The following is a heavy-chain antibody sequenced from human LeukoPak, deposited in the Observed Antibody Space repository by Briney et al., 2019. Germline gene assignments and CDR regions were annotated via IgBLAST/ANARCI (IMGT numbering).Heavy chain of an antibody. D-gene: IGHD2-2*01. CDR2: INYSGNT. Sequence: SETLSLTCTVSGGSLSSTSYYWGWIRQPPGKGLEWIGSINYSGNTYYNPSLKSRVTTSVDTSKNQFSLKLSSVTAADTAVYYCARIDIVVVPTTTFDYWGQGTLVTVSS. CDR1: GGSLSSTSYY. CDR3: ARIDIVVVPTTTFDY. V-gene: IGHV4-39*01. J-gene: IGHJ4*02.